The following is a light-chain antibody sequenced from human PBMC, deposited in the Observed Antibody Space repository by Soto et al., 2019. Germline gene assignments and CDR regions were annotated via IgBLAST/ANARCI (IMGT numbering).Light chain of an antibody. CDR3: QLYGSSLWT. CDR2: GAS. Sequence: EIVFTQSPRTLSVSPGERATLSCRASQSISSSYLAWYQQKPGQAPGLLIYGASSRATGIPDRFSGSGSGTDFTLTISRLEPEDFAVYYCQLYGSSLWTFGQGTKVDSK. J-gene: IGKJ1*01. V-gene: IGKV3-20*01. CDR1: QSISSSY.